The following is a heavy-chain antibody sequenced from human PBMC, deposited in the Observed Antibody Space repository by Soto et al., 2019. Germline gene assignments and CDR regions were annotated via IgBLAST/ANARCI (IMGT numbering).Heavy chain of an antibody. V-gene: IGHV3-48*01. CDR2: ISSSSSTI. CDR3: ARAGTIAAYYYYGMDV. J-gene: IGHJ6*02. D-gene: IGHD6-13*01. CDR1: GFTFSSYS. Sequence: PGGSLRLSCAASGFTFSSYSMTWVRQAPGKGLEWVSYISSSSSTIYYADSLKGRFTISRDNAKNSLYLQMNSLRVEDTAVYYCARAGTIAAYYYYGMDVWGQGTTVTVLL.